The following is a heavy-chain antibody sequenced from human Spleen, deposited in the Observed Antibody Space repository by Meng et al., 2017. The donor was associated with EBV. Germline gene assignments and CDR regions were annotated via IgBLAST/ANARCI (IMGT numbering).Heavy chain of an antibody. Sequence: QVRLVESGGGVVQPGRSLRLCCTASGFTFTRYAMHWVRQAPGKGLEWVAVISYDGSNKYYADSVKGRFTISRDDSKDTMYVQMNSLRPEDTAVYYCARDSDRRGGYFEYWGHGTLVTVSS. CDR2: ISYDGSNK. J-gene: IGHJ4*01. CDR1: GFTFTRYA. V-gene: IGHV3-30*04. D-gene: IGHD1-14*01. CDR3: ARDSDRRGGYFEY.